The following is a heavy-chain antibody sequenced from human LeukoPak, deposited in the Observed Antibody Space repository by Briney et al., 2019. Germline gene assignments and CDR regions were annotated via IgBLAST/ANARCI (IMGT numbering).Heavy chain of an antibody. V-gene: IGHV3-66*02. CDR1: DFTVSSNY. D-gene: IGHD3-16*01. CDR2: IYSGGST. CDR3: ASHKAYRAFDV. Sequence: GGSLRLSCAASDFTVSSNYMSWVRQAPGKGLEWVSTIYSGGSTCYADSVKGRFTISRDNSKNTLYLQMNSLRAGDTAVYYCASHKAYRAFDVWGQGTMVIVSS. J-gene: IGHJ3*01.